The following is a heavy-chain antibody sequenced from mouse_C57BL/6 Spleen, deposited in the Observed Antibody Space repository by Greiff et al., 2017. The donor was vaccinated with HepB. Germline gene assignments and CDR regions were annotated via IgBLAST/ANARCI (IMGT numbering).Heavy chain of an antibody. CDR1: GYTFTSYW. D-gene: IGHD1-1*01. Sequence: VQLQQPGAELVRPGSSVKLSCKASGYTFTSYWMHWVKQRPIQGLEWIGNIDPSDSETHYNQKFKDKATLTVDKSSSTAYMQLSSLTSEDSAVYYCARGLYYCSSYGFAYWGQGTLVTVSA. V-gene: IGHV1-52*01. CDR3: ARGLYYCSSYGFAY. J-gene: IGHJ3*01. CDR2: IDPSDSET.